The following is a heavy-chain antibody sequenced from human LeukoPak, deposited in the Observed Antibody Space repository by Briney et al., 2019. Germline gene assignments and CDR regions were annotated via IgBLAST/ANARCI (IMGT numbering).Heavy chain of an antibody. CDR3: ARPVIAVAGKYYYYYYMDV. CDR1: GFTVSSYY. J-gene: IGHJ6*03. CDR2: IYSGGST. Sequence: GGSLRLSCAASGFTVSSYYLRWVRQAPGNGLVWLSVIYSGGSTYYADSVKGRFTISRDNSKNTLYLQMNRLRAEDTAVYYCARPVIAVAGKYYYYYYMDVWGKGTTVTVSS. V-gene: IGHV3-53*01. D-gene: IGHD6-19*01.